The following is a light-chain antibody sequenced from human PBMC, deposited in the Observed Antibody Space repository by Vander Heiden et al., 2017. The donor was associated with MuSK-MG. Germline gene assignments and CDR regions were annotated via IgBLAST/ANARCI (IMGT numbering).Light chain of an antibody. CDR2: DVS. V-gene: IGLV2-14*03. CDR3: SSYTTSSTQV. J-gene: IGLJ1*01. CDR1: SSDVGGYNY. Sequence: QSALTQPASVSGSPGQSITISCTGTSSDVGGYNYVSWHQQHPGKAPKLMIYDVSYRPSGVSNRFSGSKSGNTASLTISGLQAEDEADYYCSSYTTSSTQVFGTGTKVTVL.